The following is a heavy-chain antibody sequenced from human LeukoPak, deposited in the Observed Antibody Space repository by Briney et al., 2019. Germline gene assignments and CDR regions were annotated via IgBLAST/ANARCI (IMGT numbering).Heavy chain of an antibody. CDR3: AREALRGVKLSSPGDY. CDR1: GFTFSSYS. D-gene: IGHD2-2*01. V-gene: IGHV3-21*04. CDR2: ISSSSSYI. Sequence: NPGGSLRLSCAASGFTFSSYSMNWVRQAPGKGLEWVSSISSSSSYIYYADSVKGRFTISRDNAKNSLYLQMNSLRAEDTALYYCAREALRGVKLSSPGDYWGQGTLVTVSS. J-gene: IGHJ4*02.